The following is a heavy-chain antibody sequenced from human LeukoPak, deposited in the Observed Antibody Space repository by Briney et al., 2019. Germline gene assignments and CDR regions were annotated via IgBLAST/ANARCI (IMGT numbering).Heavy chain of an antibody. D-gene: IGHD3-10*01. V-gene: IGHV4-38-2*02. CDR1: GYSISSGYY. CDR2: IYYSGST. Sequence: SETLSLTCTVSGYSISSGYYWGWIRQPPGKGLEWIGSIYYSGSTYYNPSLKSRVTISVDTSKNQFSLKLSSVTAADTAVYYCARDLRKLLWLGELLPWFDPWGQGTLVTVSS. CDR3: ARDLRKLLWLGELLPWFDP. J-gene: IGHJ5*02.